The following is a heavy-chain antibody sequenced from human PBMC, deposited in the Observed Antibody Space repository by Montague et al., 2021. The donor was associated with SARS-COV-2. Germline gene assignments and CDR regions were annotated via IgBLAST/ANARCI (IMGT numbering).Heavy chain of an antibody. Sequence: CAISGDSVSSKSVAWNWIRQSPSRGLEWLGRIYYRSKWDSDYAXXXKXXLVITPDTSKNQVSLQLNSVIPEGTAVYFCASSGITLTGLDAFDIWGQGTMVTVSS. V-gene: IGHV6-1*01. CDR1: GDSVSSKSVA. CDR2: IYYRSKWDS. D-gene: IGHD3-9*01. CDR3: ASSGITLTGLDAFDI. J-gene: IGHJ3*02.